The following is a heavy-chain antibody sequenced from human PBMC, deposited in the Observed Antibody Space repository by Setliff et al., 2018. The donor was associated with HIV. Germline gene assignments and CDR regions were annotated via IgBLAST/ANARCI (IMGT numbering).Heavy chain of an antibody. J-gene: IGHJ3*02. CDR3: VSPMRVSQAFDI. CDR2: IDPSGESI. Sequence: ASVKVSCKASGDSLSSQYFYWVRQAPGQGPEWMGIIDPSGESINYTQRFQGRVTMTRDTSTNTVYMELSSLTSGDTAMYYCVSPMRVSQAFDIWGQGTMVTVSS. CDR1: GDSLSSQY. V-gene: IGHV1-46*01.